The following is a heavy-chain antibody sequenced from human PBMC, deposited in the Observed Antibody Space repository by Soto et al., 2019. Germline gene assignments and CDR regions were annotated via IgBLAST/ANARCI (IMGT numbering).Heavy chain of an antibody. CDR2: INAGNGNT. J-gene: IGHJ4*02. Sequence: GASVKVSCKASGYTFTSYAMHWVRQAPGQRLEWMGWINAGNGNTKYSQKFQGRVTITADESTSTAYMELSSLRSEDTAVYYCARESVAAGTLVYWGQGTLVTVSS. CDR3: ARESVAAGTLVY. D-gene: IGHD6-13*01. CDR1: GYTFTSYA. V-gene: IGHV1-3*01.